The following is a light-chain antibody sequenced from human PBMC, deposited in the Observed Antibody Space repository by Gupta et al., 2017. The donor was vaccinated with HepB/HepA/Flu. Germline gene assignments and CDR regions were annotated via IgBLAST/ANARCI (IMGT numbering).Light chain of an antibody. J-gene: IGKJ1*01. CDR1: QSTLLNSNNKNY. CDR3: QQEDETPTT. V-gene: IGKV4-1*01. CDR2: CAS. Sequence: DIVMTQSPYSLAMSLAERATINCKSSQSTLLNSNNKNYVGCYQHRPGQPPKLPIYCASTRQSGVPEGFSGRASGTDFTLSINILHAEDVATYYSQQEDETPTTFGQGTKLEMK.